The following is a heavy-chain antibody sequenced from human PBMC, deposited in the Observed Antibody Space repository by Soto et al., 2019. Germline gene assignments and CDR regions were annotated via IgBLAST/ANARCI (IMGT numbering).Heavy chain of an antibody. Sequence: GGSLRLSCAASGFTFSSYWMSWVRQAPGKGLEWVANIKQDGSEKYYVDNVKGRFTISRDNAKNSLYLQMNSLRAEDTAVYYCARDTPARYDAFDIWGQGTMVTVSS. CDR2: IKQDGSEK. D-gene: IGHD6-6*01. CDR1: GFTFSSYW. V-gene: IGHV3-7*01. CDR3: ARDTPARYDAFDI. J-gene: IGHJ3*02.